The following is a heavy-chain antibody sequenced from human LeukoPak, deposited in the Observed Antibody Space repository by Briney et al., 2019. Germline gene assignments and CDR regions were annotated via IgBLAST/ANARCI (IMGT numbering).Heavy chain of an antibody. Sequence: SVKVSCRASGGTFTNYAISWVRQAPGQGLEWMGGIIPIFATANYAQKLQGRVTMTTDTSTSTVYMELRSLRSDDTAVYYCARGSPPRRNYDSRGYYSYYFDYWGQGTLVTVSS. D-gene: IGHD3-22*01. CDR2: IIPIFATA. CDR3: ARGSPPRRNYDSRGYYSYYFDY. V-gene: IGHV1-69*05. CDR1: GGTFTNYA. J-gene: IGHJ4*02.